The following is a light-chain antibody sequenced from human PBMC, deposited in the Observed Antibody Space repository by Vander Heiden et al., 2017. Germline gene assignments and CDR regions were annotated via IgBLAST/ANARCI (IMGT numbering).Light chain of an antibody. V-gene: IGKV1-5*03. CDR1: QSISTW. Sequence: DIQMTQSPSTLSASVGDRVTITCRASQSISTWLAWYQQKPGKAPKLLIYKTSSLESGVPSRFSGSGSGTEFTLTISSLQPADFATYYCQQDNRYPWTFGQGTKVEIK. CDR2: KTS. CDR3: QQDNRYPWT. J-gene: IGKJ1*01.